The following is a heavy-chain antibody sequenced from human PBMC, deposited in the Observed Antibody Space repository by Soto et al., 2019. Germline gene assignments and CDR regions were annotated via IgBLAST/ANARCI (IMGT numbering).Heavy chain of an antibody. CDR1: GFTFSSYA. J-gene: IGHJ4*02. V-gene: IGHV3-23*01. CDR3: ATVFEY. Sequence: GGSLRLSCGASGFTFSSYAMSWLRQAPGKGLEWVSVISASASGSATATYYADSVRGRFTISRDNAENTLYLQMNSLRAEDTAVYYCATVFEYWGQGTLVTVSS. D-gene: IGHD4-17*01. CDR2: ISASASGSATAT.